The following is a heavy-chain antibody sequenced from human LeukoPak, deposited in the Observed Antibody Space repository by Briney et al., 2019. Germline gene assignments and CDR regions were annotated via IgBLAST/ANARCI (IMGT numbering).Heavy chain of an antibody. J-gene: IGHJ3*02. D-gene: IGHD3-22*01. CDR3: AREDSSRDAFDI. Sequence: DPSETLSLTCTASGGSISSYYWSWIRQPPGKRLEWIGYIFYSGNTNYNPPLKRRVTISIDTSKNQISLKLSSVTAADTAVYYCAREDSSRDAFDIWGQGTMVTVSS. CDR1: GGSISSYY. V-gene: IGHV4-59*01. CDR2: IFYSGNT.